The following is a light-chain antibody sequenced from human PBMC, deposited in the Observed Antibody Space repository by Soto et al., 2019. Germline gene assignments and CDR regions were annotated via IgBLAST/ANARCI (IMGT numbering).Light chain of an antibody. J-gene: IGLJ2*01. CDR2: KNN. CDR1: SSNIGSNY. Sequence: QSVLTQPPSASGTPGQRITISCSGGSSNIGSNYVYWYQHLPGTAPKLLMYKNNQRPSGVPDRFSGSKSGTSASLAIDGLRSEDEADYYCAAWDDSLNGPVFGGGTKLTVL. CDR3: AAWDDSLNGPV. V-gene: IGLV1-47*01.